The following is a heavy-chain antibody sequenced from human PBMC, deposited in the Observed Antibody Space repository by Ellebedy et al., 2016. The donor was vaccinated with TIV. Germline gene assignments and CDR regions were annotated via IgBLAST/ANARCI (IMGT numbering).Heavy chain of an antibody. J-gene: IGHJ4*02. V-gene: IGHV3-30*18. Sequence: GGSLRLXXAASGFTFRRYGMHWVRQAPGKGLEWVAFISYEGSNKHYADSVRGRFTISRDNFKNTLFLQLNSLRPEDTAVFYCAKSPRPSTVTYFDHWGQGTLVTVSS. CDR2: ISYEGSNK. CDR1: GFTFRRYG. CDR3: AKSPRPSTVTYFDH. D-gene: IGHD4-17*01.